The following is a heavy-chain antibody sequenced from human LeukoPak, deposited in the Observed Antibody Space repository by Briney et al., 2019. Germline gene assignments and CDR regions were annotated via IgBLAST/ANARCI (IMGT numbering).Heavy chain of an antibody. CDR2: ISSSSNMI. V-gene: IGHV3-48*03. Sequence: PGGSLRLSCAASGLTFSNYEMNWVRQAPGKGVEGLSYISSSSNMIFYAESVKGRLTISRDNAKNSLYLQMNSLGAEDTAIYYCATASGGWYRYYFDSWGQGILVTVSS. CDR1: GLTFSNYE. J-gene: IGHJ4*02. CDR3: ATASGGWYRYYFDS. D-gene: IGHD6-13*01.